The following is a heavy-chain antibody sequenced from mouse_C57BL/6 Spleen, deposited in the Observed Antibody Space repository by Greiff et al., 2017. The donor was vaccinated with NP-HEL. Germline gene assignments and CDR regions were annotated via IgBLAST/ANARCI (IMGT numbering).Heavy chain of an antibody. Sequence: EVKLMESGGGLVQPGGSMKLSCAASGFTFSDAWMDWVRQSPEKGLEWVAEIRNKANNHATYYAESVKGRFTISRDDSKSSVYLQMNSLRAEDTGIYYCTRLVTTRLYAMDYWGQGTSVTVSS. V-gene: IGHV6-6*01. CDR1: GFTFSDAW. CDR2: IRNKANNHAT. D-gene: IGHD2-2*01. J-gene: IGHJ4*01. CDR3: TRLVTTRLYAMDY.